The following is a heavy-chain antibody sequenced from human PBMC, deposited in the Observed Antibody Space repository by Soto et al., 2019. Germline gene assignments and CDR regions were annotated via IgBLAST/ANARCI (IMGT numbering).Heavy chain of an antibody. CDR2: INSAKGNT. V-gene: IGHV1-3*04. D-gene: IGHD3-10*01. CDR3: ARDPSLRGRSWFAP. CDR1: GYIFTDYA. Sequence: GASVKVSCKTSGYIFTDYAMYWLRQAPGQRPEWMGWINSAKGNTKYSQKFQGRVTITRDTSATTVYMEVRSLKPEDTAVHYCARDPSLRGRSWFAPWGQGTLVTVSS. J-gene: IGHJ5*02.